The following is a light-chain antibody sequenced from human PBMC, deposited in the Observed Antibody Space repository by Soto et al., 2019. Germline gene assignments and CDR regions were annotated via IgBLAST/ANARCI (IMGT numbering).Light chain of an antibody. CDR1: QNISDSY. Sequence: EIMLTQSPGTLSLSPGERATLSCRASQNISDSYLAWYQQKPGQAPRLLIHGASSRAGGVPDRVSGSGSGTAFTLTISRLEPEDFALYYCQQYATSPWTFGQGTKVDIK. CDR3: QQYATSPWT. V-gene: IGKV3-20*01. J-gene: IGKJ1*01. CDR2: GAS.